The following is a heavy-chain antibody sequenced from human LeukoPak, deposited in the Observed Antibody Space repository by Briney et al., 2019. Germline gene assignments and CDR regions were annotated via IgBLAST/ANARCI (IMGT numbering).Heavy chain of an antibody. D-gene: IGHD5-18*01. CDR2: IHHSGST. J-gene: IGHJ4*02. CDR3: ASRDTATGLD. CDR1: GGSFSGYY. Sequence: SETLSLTCAVYGGSFSGYYWSWVRQPPGKGLEWIGEIHHSGSTNYNPSLKSRVTISVDTSKNQFSLKLSSVTAADTAVYYCASRDTATGLDWGQGTLVTVSS. V-gene: IGHV4-34*01.